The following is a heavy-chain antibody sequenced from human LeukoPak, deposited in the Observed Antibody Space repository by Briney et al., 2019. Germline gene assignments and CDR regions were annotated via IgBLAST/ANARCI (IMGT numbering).Heavy chain of an antibody. CDR1: GGSISSYY. Sequence: SETLSLTCTVTGGSISSYYWSWIRQPAGRGLEWIGRIYSSGSTNYNPSLKSRVTMSVDTSKNQFSLKLTSVTAADTAVYYCARRLAGSPSDAFDIWGQGTMVTVSS. V-gene: IGHV4-4*07. CDR3: ARRLAGSPSDAFDI. CDR2: IYSSGST. D-gene: IGHD6-19*01. J-gene: IGHJ3*02.